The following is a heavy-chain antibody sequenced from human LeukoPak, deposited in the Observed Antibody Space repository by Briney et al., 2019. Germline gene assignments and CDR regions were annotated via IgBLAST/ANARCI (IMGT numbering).Heavy chain of an antibody. V-gene: IGHV3-64*01. CDR2: ISSNGGST. J-gene: IGHJ6*03. CDR3: ARSEYCSSTSCRRSPYYYYMDV. D-gene: IGHD2-2*01. Sequence: PGGSLRLSCAASGFTFSSYAMHWVRQAPGKGLEYVSAISSNGGSTYYANSVKGRFTISRDNSKNTLYLQMGSLRAEDMAVYYCARSEYCSSTSCRRSPYYYYMDVWGKGTTVTVSS. CDR1: GFTFSSYA.